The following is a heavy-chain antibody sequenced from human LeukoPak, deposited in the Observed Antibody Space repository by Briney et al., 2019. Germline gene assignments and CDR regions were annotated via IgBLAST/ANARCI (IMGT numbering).Heavy chain of an antibody. V-gene: IGHV4-39*01. CDR1: GGSLSSSTYY. J-gene: IGHJ4*02. D-gene: IGHD3/OR15-3a*01. Sequence: SETLSLTCTVSGGSLSSSTYYWHWIRQPPGKGLEWIGSIYYSGRTYYHQSLNHQITISVHTAKHQYSLHLNSMTAAATALYYCGSGTGYFHIDYWGQGTLVTVSS. CDR3: GSGTGYFHIDY. CDR2: IYYSGRT.